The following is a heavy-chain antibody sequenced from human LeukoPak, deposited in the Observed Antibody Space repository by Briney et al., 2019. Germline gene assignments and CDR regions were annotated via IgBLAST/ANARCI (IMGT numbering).Heavy chain of an antibody. CDR2: INPNSGGT. CDR1: GYTFTDYY. CDR3: ARVSSNWDTYFHY. D-gene: IGHD7-27*01. J-gene: IGHJ4*02. V-gene: IGHV1-2*02. Sequence: ASVKVSCTASGYTFTDYYIHWVRQAPGQGLEWMGWINPNSGGTNYAQKFQDRVTMTRDTSINTAYMELSGLRSDDTAVFYCARVSSNWDTYFHYWGQGSLVTVSS.